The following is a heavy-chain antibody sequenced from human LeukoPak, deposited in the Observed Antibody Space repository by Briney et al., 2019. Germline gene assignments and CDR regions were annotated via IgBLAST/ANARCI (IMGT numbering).Heavy chain of an antibody. CDR2: MNPNSGDT. J-gene: IGHJ4*02. Sequence: ASVKVSCKASGYTFTSYDINWVRQATGQGLEWMGWMNPNSGDTGYAQNFQGRPNMTRNTSKSTAYMELSSLRSEDTAVYYCARARGYNYGYVDYWGQGTLVTVSS. CDR3: ARARGYNYGYVDY. V-gene: IGHV1-8*01. D-gene: IGHD5-18*01. CDR1: GYTFTSYD.